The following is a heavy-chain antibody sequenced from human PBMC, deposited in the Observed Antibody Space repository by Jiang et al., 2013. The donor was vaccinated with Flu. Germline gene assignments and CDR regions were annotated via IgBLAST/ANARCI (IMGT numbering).Heavy chain of an antibody. V-gene: IGHV4-34*01. CDR1: GGSLSGDF. CDR2: INQSENT. Sequence: LLKPSETLSLTCAVSGGSLSGDFWSWIRQPPGKGLEWIGEINQSENTNYNPSLKSRVSLSIDTSKNQITLKVTSVTAADTAVYYCARVPHGDYGGGHFYYYYYMDVWGQGTTVTVSS. D-gene: IGHD4-23*01. CDR3: ARVPHGDYGGGHFYYYYYMDV. J-gene: IGHJ6*03.